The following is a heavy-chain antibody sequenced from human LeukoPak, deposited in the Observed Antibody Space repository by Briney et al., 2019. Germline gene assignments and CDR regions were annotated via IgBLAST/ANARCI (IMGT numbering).Heavy chain of an antibody. CDR1: GYTFTGYY. D-gene: IGHD2-2*01. V-gene: IGHV1-2*02. Sequence: GASVKVSCKASGYTFTGYYMHWVRQAPGQGLEWMGWINPNSGGTNYAQKFQGRVTMTRDTSRSTVYMEMSSLRSDDTAVYYCARALYHTFDYWGQGTLVTVSS. J-gene: IGHJ4*02. CDR3: ARALYHTFDY. CDR2: INPNSGGT.